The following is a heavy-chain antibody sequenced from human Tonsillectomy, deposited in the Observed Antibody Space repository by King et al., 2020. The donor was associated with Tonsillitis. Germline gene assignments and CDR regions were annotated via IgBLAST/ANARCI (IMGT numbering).Heavy chain of an antibody. CDR3: ARNDFWSGYYAYYFDY. D-gene: IGHD3-3*01. CDR2: ISYDGSNK. J-gene: IGHJ4*02. V-gene: IGHV3-30*04. Sequence: VQLVESGGGVVQPGRSLRLSCAASGFTFSSYAMHWVRQAPDKGLEWVAVISYDGSNKYYADSVRGRFTISRDNSKNTLYLQMNSLRAEDTAVYYCARNDFWSGYYAYYFDYWGQGTLVTVSS. CDR1: GFTFSSYA.